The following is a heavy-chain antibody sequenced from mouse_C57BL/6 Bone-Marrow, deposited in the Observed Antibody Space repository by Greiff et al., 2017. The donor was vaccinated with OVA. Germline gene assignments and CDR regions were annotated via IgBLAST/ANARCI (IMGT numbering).Heavy chain of an antibody. CDR3: ARRVFDY. J-gene: IGHJ2*01. V-gene: IGHV5-12*01. CDR2: ISNGGGST. CDR1: GFTFSDYY. Sequence: EVQLVESGGGLVQPGGSLKLSCAASGFTFSDYYMYWVRQTPEERLEWVAYISNGGGSTYYPDTVKGRFTISRDNAKNTLYLQMSRLKSEDTAMYYCARRVFDYWGQGTTLTVSS.